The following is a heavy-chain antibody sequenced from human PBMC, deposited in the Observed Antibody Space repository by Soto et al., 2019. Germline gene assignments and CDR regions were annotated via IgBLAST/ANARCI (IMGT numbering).Heavy chain of an antibody. J-gene: IGHJ5*02. V-gene: IGHV4-39*01. Sequence: SETLSLTCTVSGGSISSSSYYWGWIRQPPGKGLEWIGSIYYSGSTYYNPSLKSRVTISVDTSKNQFSLKLSSVTAADTAVYYCASTHTAAATRKFDPWGQGTLVTVSS. CDR1: GGSISSSSYY. D-gene: IGHD2-15*01. CDR3: ASTHTAAATRKFDP. CDR2: IYYSGST.